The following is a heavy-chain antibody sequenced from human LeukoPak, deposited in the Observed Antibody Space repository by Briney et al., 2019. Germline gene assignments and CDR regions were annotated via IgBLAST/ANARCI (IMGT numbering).Heavy chain of an antibody. CDR2: ISYDGSNK. Sequence: PGGSLRLSCAASGFTFSSYAMHWVRQAPGKGLEWVAVISYDGSNKYYADSVKGRFTISRDNSKNTLYLQMNSLRAEDTAVYYCARAVAAAVQDMDVWGKGTTVTVSS. CDR3: ARAVAAAVQDMDV. CDR1: GFTFSSYA. V-gene: IGHV3-30*01. J-gene: IGHJ6*03. D-gene: IGHD6-13*01.